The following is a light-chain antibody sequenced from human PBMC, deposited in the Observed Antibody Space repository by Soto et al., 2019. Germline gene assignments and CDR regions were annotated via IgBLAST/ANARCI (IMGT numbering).Light chain of an antibody. Sequence: SPATLSLSPGERATLSCRASQSVSSYLAWYQQKPGQAPRLLIYDASNKATGIPARFSGSGSGTDFTLTISSLEPEDFAVYYCQQRSNWAPTFGQGTRLEIK. CDR2: DAS. CDR1: QSVSSY. CDR3: QQRSNWAPT. J-gene: IGKJ5*01. V-gene: IGKV3-11*01.